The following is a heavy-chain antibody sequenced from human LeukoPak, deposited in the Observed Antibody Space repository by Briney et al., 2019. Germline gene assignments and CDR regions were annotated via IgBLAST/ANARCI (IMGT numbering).Heavy chain of an antibody. V-gene: IGHV3-11*01. CDR1: GFTFSDYY. CDR2: ISSSGSTI. CDR3: ARGQYDFWSGHYGMDV. D-gene: IGHD3-3*01. Sequence: GGSLRLSCAASGFTFSDYYMSWIRQAPGKGLEWVSYISSSGSTIYYADSVKGRFTISRDNAKNSLYLQMNSLRAEDTAVYYCARGQYDFWSGHYGMDVWGQGTTVTVSS. J-gene: IGHJ6*02.